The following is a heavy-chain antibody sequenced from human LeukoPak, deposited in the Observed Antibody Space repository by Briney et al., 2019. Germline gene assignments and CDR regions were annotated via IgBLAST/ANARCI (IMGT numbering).Heavy chain of an antibody. V-gene: IGHV4-39*01. D-gene: IGHD2-15*01. CDR3: ARQGGVVVAANPLFDY. Sequence: SETLSLTCTVSGASISSGNYYWGWIRQPPGKGLEWLGSIYYSGDTYNNPPLKSRVTISVDTSKNQFSLKLSSVTAADTAVYYCARQGGVVVAANPLFDYWGQGTLVTVSS. CDR2: IYYSGDT. CDR1: GASISSGNYY. J-gene: IGHJ4*02.